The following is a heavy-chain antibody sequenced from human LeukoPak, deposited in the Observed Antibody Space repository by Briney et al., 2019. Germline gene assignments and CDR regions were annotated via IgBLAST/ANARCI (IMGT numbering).Heavy chain of an antibody. J-gene: IGHJ4*02. D-gene: IGHD2-15*01. CDR1: GFTFSSHG. V-gene: IGHV3-33*01. Sequence: GGSLRLSCAASGFTFSSHGMHWVRHAQRKGLEWVAVIWYDGSNKYYADSVKGRFTVSRDNSKNTLFLRMNSLRGEDTAVYYCARYCSGGSCFVGIDYWGQGNLVTVSS. CDR2: IWYDGSNK. CDR3: ARYCSGGSCFVGIDY.